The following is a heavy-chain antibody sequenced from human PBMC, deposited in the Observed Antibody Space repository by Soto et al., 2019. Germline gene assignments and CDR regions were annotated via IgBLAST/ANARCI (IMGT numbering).Heavy chain of an antibody. CDR1: GFTFSSYA. CDR2: ISYDGSNK. Sequence: PGGSLRLSCAASGFTFSSYAMHWVRQAPGKGLEWVSFISYDGSNKYYADSVKGRFTISRDNSKNTLYLQMNSLRAEDTAVYYCARDRSMIVVGPGDWGQGSLVTVSS. D-gene: IGHD3-22*01. V-gene: IGHV3-30-3*01. J-gene: IGHJ4*02. CDR3: ARDRSMIVVGPGD.